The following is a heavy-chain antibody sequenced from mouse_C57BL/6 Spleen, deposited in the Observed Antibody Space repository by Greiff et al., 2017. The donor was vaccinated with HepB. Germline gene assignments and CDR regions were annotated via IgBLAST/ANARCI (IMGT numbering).Heavy chain of an antibody. CDR3: ARRRAYYSNYDAMDY. CDR1: GFTFTDYY. J-gene: IGHJ4*01. Sequence: EVKLVESGGGLVQPGGSLSLSCAASGFTFTDYYMSWVSQPPGKALEWLGFIRNKANGYTTEYSASVKGRFTISRDNSHSILDLQVNALSAEDSATYYWARRRAYYSNYDAMDYWGQGTSVTVSS. D-gene: IGHD2-5*01. V-gene: IGHV7-3*01. CDR2: IRNKANGYTT.